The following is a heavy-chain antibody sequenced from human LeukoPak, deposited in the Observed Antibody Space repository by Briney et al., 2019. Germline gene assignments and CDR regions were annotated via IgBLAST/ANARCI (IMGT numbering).Heavy chain of an antibody. V-gene: IGHV1-24*01. Sequence: ASVKVSCKVSGYTLTELSMHWVRQAPGKGLEWMGGFDPEDGETIYAQKFQGRVTMTEDTSTDTAYMELSSLRSEGTAVYYCATGSGSGILRIAHLYFDLWGRGTLVTVSS. D-gene: IGHD3-10*01. CDR1: GYTLTELS. J-gene: IGHJ2*01. CDR2: FDPEDGET. CDR3: ATGSGSGILRIAHLYFDL.